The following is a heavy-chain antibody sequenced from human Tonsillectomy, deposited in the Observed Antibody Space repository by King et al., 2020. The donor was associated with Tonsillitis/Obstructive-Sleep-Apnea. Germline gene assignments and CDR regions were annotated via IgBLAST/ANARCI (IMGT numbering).Heavy chain of an antibody. V-gene: IGHV1-69*01. Sequence: VQLVESGAEVKKPGSSVKVSCKASRSTFSSYAINWVRQAPGQGLEWMGGIIPIFVQTNYAQSFQGRVTITADESTSTVYMEMSSLTSEDTAIYYCGRSQTHSFHYYYMDVWGKGTTVTVSS. CDR3: GRSQTHSFHYYYMDV. CDR2: IIPIFVQT. J-gene: IGHJ6*03. CDR1: RSTFSSYA. D-gene: IGHD4-11*01.